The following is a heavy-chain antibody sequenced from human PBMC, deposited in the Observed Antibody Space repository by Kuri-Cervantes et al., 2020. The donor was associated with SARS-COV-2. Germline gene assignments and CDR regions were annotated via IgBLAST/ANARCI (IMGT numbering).Heavy chain of an antibody. Sequence: SVKVSCKASGGTFSSYSISWVRQAPGQGLEWMGRITPNLGIANYAQKFQGRVTITADNSTSTAYMELSSLRSEDTAVYYCARDHVDKAMVFDYWGQGTLVTVSS. D-gene: IGHD5-18*01. J-gene: IGHJ4*02. V-gene: IGHV1-69*04. CDR3: ARDHVDKAMVFDY. CDR2: ITPNLGIA. CDR1: GGTFSSYS.